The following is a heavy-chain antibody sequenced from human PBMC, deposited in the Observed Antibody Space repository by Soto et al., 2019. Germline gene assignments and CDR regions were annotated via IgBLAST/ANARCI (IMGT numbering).Heavy chain of an antibody. CDR2: IYHSGST. V-gene: IGHV4-38-2*01. J-gene: IGHJ5*02. CDR1: GCSISSGYY. D-gene: IGHD4-17*01. Sequence: SETLSLTCAVSGCSISSGYYWGWIRQPPGKGLEWIASIYHSGSTYYNPSLKSRVTISVDTSKNQFSLKLSSVTAADTAVFYCARGAATVTPGWFDPWGQGTLVTVSS. CDR3: ARGAATVTPGWFDP.